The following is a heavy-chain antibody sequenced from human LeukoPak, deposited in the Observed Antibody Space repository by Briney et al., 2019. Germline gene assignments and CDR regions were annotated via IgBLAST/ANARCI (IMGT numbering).Heavy chain of an antibody. Sequence: PGRSLRLSCAASGFTFSSYGMHWVRQAPGKGLEWVAVIWYDGSNKYYADSVKGRFTISRDNSKNTLYLQMNSLRAEDTAVYYCARDSGTAVATLDYWGQGTLVTVSS. V-gene: IGHV3-33*01. CDR1: GFTFSSYG. J-gene: IGHJ4*02. CDR3: ARDSGTAVATLDY. D-gene: IGHD6-19*01. CDR2: IWYDGSNK.